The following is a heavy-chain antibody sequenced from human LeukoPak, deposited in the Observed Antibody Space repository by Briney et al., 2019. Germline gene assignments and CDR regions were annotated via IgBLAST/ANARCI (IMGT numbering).Heavy chain of an antibody. V-gene: IGHV3-21*01. Sequence: GGSLRLSCAASGFTFSTYSMNWVRQAPGKGLEWVSSISSDGRAMYYADSVKGRFTISRDNAKKSLYLQTNSLRAEDTAVYYCAREVCLGGRCYAAFDIWGQGTMVTVSS. CDR3: AREVCLGGRCYAAFDI. D-gene: IGHD2-15*01. CDR1: GFTFSTYS. J-gene: IGHJ3*02. CDR2: ISSDGRAM.